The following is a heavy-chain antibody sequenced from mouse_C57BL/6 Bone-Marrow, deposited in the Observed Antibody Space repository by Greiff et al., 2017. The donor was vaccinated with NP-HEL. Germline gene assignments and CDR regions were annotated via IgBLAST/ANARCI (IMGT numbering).Heavy chain of an antibody. Sequence: LVESGAELVKPGASVKLSCKASGYTFTSYWMHWVKQRPGQGLEWIGMIHPNSGSTNYNEKFKSKATLTVDKSSSTAYMQLSSLTSEDSAVYYCARGNYYGSSYIDYWGQGTTLTVSS. J-gene: IGHJ2*01. D-gene: IGHD1-1*01. CDR3: ARGNYYGSSYIDY. CDR2: IHPNSGST. V-gene: IGHV1-64*01. CDR1: GYTFTSYW.